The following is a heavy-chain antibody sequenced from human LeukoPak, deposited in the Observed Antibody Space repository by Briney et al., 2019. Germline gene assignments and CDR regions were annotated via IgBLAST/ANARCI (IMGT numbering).Heavy chain of an antibody. CDR3: ARTGEYQLLYSYYFDY. J-gene: IGHJ4*02. CDR1: GFTFSSYW. V-gene: IGHV3-7*01. CDR2: IKQDGSEK. Sequence: GGSLRLPCAASGFTFSSYWMSWVRQAPGKGLEWVANIKQDGSEKYYVDSVKGRFTISRDNAKNSLYLQMNSLRAEDTAVYYCARTGEYQLLYSYYFDYWGQGTLVTVSS. D-gene: IGHD2-2*02.